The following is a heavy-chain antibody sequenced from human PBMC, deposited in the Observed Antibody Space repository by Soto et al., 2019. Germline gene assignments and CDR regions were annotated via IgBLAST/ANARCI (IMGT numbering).Heavy chain of an antibody. CDR2: TYYRSKWYN. V-gene: IGHV6-1*01. D-gene: IGHD6-13*01. J-gene: IGHJ6*02. Sequence: SQTLSLTCAISGDSVSSNSAAWNWIRQSPSRGLEWLGRTYYRSKWYNDYAVSMKSRITINPDTSKNQFYLQLNSVTPEDTAVYYCARGASYSSSWYGVGEGQGIYFYYGMDVWGQGTTVTVSS. CDR1: GDSVSSNSAA. CDR3: ARGASYSSSWYGVGEGQGIYFYYGMDV.